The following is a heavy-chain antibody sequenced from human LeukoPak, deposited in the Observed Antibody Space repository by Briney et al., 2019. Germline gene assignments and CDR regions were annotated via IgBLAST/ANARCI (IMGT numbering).Heavy chain of an antibody. Sequence: VASGNVSCKASGYTFTGYYMHWVRQAPGQGLEWMGWINPNSGGTNYAQKFQGRVTMTRDTSISTAYMELSRLRSDDTAVYYCARDQGSGSGWYWIDYWGQGTLVTVSS. CDR1: GYTFTGYY. D-gene: IGHD6-19*01. V-gene: IGHV1-2*02. CDR2: INPNSGGT. CDR3: ARDQGSGSGWYWIDY. J-gene: IGHJ4*02.